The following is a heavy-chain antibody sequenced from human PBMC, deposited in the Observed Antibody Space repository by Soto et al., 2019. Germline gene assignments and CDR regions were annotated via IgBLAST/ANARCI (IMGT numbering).Heavy chain of an antibody. CDR2: INHSGST. J-gene: IGHJ4*02. CDR3: ARGRRELYYFDY. Sequence: SETLSLTCAVYGGSFSGYYWSWIRQPPGKGLEWIGEINHSGSTNYNPSLKSRATISVDTSKNQFSLKLSSVTAADTAVYYCARGRRELYYFDYWGQGTLVTVSS. V-gene: IGHV4-34*01. CDR1: GGSFSGYY. D-gene: IGHD1-26*01.